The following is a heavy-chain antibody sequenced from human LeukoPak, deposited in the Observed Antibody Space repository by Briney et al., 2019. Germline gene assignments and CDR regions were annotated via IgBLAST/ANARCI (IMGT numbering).Heavy chain of an antibody. V-gene: IGHV4-59*08. Sequence: SETLSLTCTVSGGSISSYYWSWIRQPPGKGLEWIGYIYYSGSTNYNPSLKSRVTISVDTSKNQFSLKLSSVTAADTAVHYCARHGDDPYYYGSGSYYLDYWGQGTLVTVSS. CDR3: ARHGDDPYYYGSGSYYLDY. CDR1: GGSISSYY. J-gene: IGHJ4*02. CDR2: IYYSGST. D-gene: IGHD3-10*01.